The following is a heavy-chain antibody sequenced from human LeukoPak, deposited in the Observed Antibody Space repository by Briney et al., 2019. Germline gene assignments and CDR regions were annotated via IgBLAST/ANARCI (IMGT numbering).Heavy chain of an antibody. V-gene: IGHV1-46*01. CDR2: INLSDGYT. CDR1: GYTFTNYY. CDR3: ARGYSYGYSTSYFDY. Sequence: ASVKVSCKASGYTFTNYYMHWVRQAPGQGLEWMGIINLSDGYTNYAQKFQGRVTMTRDTSTSTVYMELSSLRSEDTAVYYCARGYSYGYSTSYFDYWGQGTLVTVSS. J-gene: IGHJ4*02. D-gene: IGHD5-18*01.